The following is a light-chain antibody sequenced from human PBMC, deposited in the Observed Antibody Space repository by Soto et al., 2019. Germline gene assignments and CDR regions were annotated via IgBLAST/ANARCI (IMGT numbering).Light chain of an antibody. CDR3: QQRSNWPHT. J-gene: IGKJ2*01. CDR2: DAS. Sequence: EIVLKQSPATLSLSPGERATLSCRASQSVSSYLAWYQQKPGQAPRLLIYDASNRATGIPARLSRSGSGTDINLTISSLEPEDFAVYYCQQRSNWPHTFGQGTKLEIK. V-gene: IGKV3-11*01. CDR1: QSVSSY.